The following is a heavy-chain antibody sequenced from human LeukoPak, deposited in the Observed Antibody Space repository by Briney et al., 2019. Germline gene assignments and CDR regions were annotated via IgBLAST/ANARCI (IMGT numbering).Heavy chain of an antibody. Sequence: GGSLRLSCGASGFTFSSYSMNWVRQAPGKGLEWVSSISSSSSYIYYADSVKGRFTISRDNAKNSLYLQMNSLRAEDTAVYYCAREGTYYDSSGYYVLFDYWGQGTLVTVSS. D-gene: IGHD3-22*01. CDR3: AREGTYYDSSGYYVLFDY. CDR2: ISSSSSYI. V-gene: IGHV3-21*01. J-gene: IGHJ4*02. CDR1: GFTFSSYS.